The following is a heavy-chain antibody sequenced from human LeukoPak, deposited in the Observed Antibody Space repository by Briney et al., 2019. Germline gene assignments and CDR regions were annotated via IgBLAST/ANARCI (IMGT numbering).Heavy chain of an antibody. Sequence: SETLSLTCTVPGGSISPYYWSWIRQPAGKGLEWIGRVFTSGDTKYNSSLKSRVTMSVDTSKNHFSLKLISVTAADTAVYYCARSRCYNCAFDIWGQGTMVTVSS. CDR2: VFTSGDT. CDR3: ARSRCYNCAFDI. J-gene: IGHJ3*02. CDR1: GGSISPYY. D-gene: IGHD2-2*02. V-gene: IGHV4-4*07.